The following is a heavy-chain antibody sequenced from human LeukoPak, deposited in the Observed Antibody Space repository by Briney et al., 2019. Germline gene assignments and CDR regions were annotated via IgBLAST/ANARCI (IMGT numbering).Heavy chain of an antibody. V-gene: IGHV4-59*01. Sequence: SETLSLTCTVSGGSISSYYWSWIRQPPGKGLEWIGYIYYSGSTNYNPSLKSRVTISVDTSKNQFSLKLSSVTAADTAVYYCARQEGIAAAGKGGVYFDYWGQGTLVTVSS. CDR3: ARQEGIAAAGKGGVYFDY. D-gene: IGHD6-13*01. CDR2: IYYSGST. CDR1: GGSISSYY. J-gene: IGHJ4*02.